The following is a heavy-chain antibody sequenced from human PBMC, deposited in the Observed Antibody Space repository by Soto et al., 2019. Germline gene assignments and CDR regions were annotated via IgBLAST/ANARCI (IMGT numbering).Heavy chain of an antibody. CDR3: AKGYCSSTSCYLFDY. V-gene: IGHV3-23*01. D-gene: IGHD2-2*01. J-gene: IGHJ4*02. Sequence: GGSLRLSCAASGFTFSSYAMSWVRQAPGKGLEWVSAISGSGGSTYYADSVKGRFTISRDNSKNTLYLQMNSLRAEDTAVYYCAKGYCSSTSCYLFDYWGQGTLVTVSS. CDR1: GFTFSSYA. CDR2: ISGSGGST.